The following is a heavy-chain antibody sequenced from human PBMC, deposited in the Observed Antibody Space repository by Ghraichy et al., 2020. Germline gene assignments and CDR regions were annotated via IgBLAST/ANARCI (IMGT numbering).Heavy chain of an antibody. CDR1: GFTVSSNY. CDR3: AREDIVVVPAAIEGNYYYGMDV. V-gene: IGHV3-53*01. CDR2: IYSGGST. Sequence: GGSLRLSCAASGFTVSSNYMSWVRQAPGKGLEWVSVIYSGGSTYYADSVKGRFTISRDNSKNTLYLQMNSLRAEDTAVYYCAREDIVVVPAAIEGNYYYGMDVWGQVTTVTVSS. D-gene: IGHD2-2*02. J-gene: IGHJ6*02.